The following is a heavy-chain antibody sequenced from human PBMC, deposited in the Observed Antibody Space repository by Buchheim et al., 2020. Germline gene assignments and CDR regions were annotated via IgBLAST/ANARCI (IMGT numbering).Heavy chain of an antibody. V-gene: IGHV3-74*01. J-gene: IGHJ4*02. CDR2: ISGDGSST. CDR1: GFTFSNYW. D-gene: IGHD2-15*01. Sequence: DVQLVESGGGLVQPGGSLRLSCAASGFTFSNYWMHWVRQAPGKGLVWVSRISGDGSSTAYADSVKGRFTISRDNAKNTLSLPMDGLSAEDTAVYYCARDTGGLPYWGQGTL. CDR3: ARDTGGLPY.